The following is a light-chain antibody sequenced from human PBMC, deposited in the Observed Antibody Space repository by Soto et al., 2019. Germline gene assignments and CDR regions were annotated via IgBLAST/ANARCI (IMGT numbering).Light chain of an antibody. V-gene: IGLV6-57*01. CDR3: QSYDSANIVV. CDR2: EDK. CDR1: SGSIASNF. J-gene: IGLJ2*01. Sequence: NFMLTQPHSVSESPGKTVTISCTRSSGSIASNFVQWYQQRPGSSPSTVIYEDKHRPSGVPDQCAGSIDRSSNSASLTISGLKAEDEADYYCQSYDSANIVVFGGGTKLTVL.